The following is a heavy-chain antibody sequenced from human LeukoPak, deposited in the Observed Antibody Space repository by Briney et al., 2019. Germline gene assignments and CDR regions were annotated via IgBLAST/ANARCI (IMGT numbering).Heavy chain of an antibody. V-gene: IGHV3-7*04. D-gene: IGHD2-8*01. CDR2: TKQDGSEK. CDR1: GFTFSNYW. J-gene: IGHJ4*02. Sequence: GGSLRLSCAASGFTFSNYWMSWVRQAPGKGLEWVANTKQDGSEKYYVDSVKGRFTISRDNGKNSLYLQMNSLRVEDTAVYYCARASNGGFDYWGQGTLVTVSS. CDR3: ARASNGGFDY.